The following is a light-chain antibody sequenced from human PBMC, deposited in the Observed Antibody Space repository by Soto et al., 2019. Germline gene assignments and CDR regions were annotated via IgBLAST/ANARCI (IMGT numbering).Light chain of an antibody. V-gene: IGLV1-40*01. CDR3: QSYDSSLSGFWV. CDR1: SSNIGAGYD. J-gene: IGLJ3*02. Sequence: QSVLTQPPSVSGAPGQRVTISCTGSSSNIGAGYDVHWYQQLPGTAPKVVIYGNSNRPSGVPDRFSGSKSGTSASLSITGLQAEDEADYYCQSYDSSLSGFWVFGGGTQLTVL. CDR2: GNS.